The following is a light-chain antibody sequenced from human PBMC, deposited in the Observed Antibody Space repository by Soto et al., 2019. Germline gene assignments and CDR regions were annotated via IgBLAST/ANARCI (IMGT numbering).Light chain of an antibody. Sequence: DIQMTQSPATLSASVGDRVTITCRASQSVSSWLAWYQQKPGNAPKLLIYAASTLQSGVPSRFSGSGSGTDFTLTISCLQSDDFATYYCQQYYSYPRTFGQGTKVDIK. V-gene: IGKV1-5*01. CDR1: QSVSSW. CDR3: QQYYSYPRT. CDR2: AAS. J-gene: IGKJ1*01.